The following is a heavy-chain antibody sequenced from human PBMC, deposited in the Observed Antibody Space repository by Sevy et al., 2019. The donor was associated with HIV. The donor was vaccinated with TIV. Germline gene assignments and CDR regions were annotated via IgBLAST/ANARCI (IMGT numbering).Heavy chain of an antibody. J-gene: IGHJ6*03. CDR1: GGSFSGYY. CDR3: ARGVVVVPAATYYYYYMDV. Sequence: SETLSLTCAVYGGSFSGYYWSWIRQPPGKGLEWIGEINHSGSTNYNPSLKSRVTISVDTSKNQFSLKLSSVTAADTAVYYCARGVVVVPAATYYYYYMDVWGKGTTVTVSS. V-gene: IGHV4-34*01. D-gene: IGHD2-2*01. CDR2: INHSGST.